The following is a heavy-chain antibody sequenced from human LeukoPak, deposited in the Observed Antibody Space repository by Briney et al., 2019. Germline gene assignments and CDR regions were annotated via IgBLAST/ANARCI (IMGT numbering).Heavy chain of an antibody. CDR1: GGSISSSSHF. Sequence: SETLSLTCTVSGGSISSSSHFWGWIRQPPEEGLEWIGSIYYTGSTYYNSSLKSRLTISVDTSKNQFSLKLSSVTAADTAVFYCARLDNWNGYYFDYWGQGTLVTVSS. J-gene: IGHJ4*02. V-gene: IGHV4-39*01. D-gene: IGHD1-20*01. CDR3: ARLDNWNGYYFDY. CDR2: IYYTGST.